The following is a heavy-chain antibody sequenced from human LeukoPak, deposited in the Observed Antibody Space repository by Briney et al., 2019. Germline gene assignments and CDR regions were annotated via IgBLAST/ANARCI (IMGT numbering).Heavy chain of an antibody. CDR1: GGSISGSSYY. CDR3: ASFKYFDWFPDY. J-gene: IGHJ4*02. CDR2: IYYSGST. V-gene: IGHV4-39*01. D-gene: IGHD3-9*01. Sequence: SETLSLTCTVSGGSISGSSYYWGWIRQPPGTGLQWIGNIYYSGSTNYNPSLKSRVTVSVDTSKNQFSLKLSSVTATDTAVYYCASFKYFDWFPDYWGQGTLVTVSS.